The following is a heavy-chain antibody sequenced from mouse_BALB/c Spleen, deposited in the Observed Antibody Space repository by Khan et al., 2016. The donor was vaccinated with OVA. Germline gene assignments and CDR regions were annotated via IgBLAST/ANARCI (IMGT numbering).Heavy chain of an antibody. CDR1: GFTFSDYY. D-gene: IGHD1-1*01. V-gene: IGHV5-12*02. CDR2: ITSDGGST. CDR3: ARRGDVYSWFTY. J-gene: IGHJ3*01. Sequence: EVELVESGGVLVQPGGSLKLSCATSGFTFSDYYMCWVRQTPEKRLEWVAYITSDGGSTYYPYTVKGRFTISRDNATNTLYLQMSRLKSEDTAIYYCARRGDVYSWFTYWGQGTLVTVSA.